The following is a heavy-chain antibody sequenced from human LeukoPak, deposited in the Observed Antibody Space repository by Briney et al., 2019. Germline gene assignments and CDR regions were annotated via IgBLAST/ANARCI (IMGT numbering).Heavy chain of an antibody. D-gene: IGHD1-26*01. CDR2: IYISSCYT. V-gene: IGHV3-21*04. CDR1: GFTFGSYT. Sequence: GGSVRLSCAASGFTFGSYTMNWVRQAAGKGVEWVSGIYISSCYTYYAYSVKGRFTISRDNTKNSMYLQMNRLRTEDTVEYYCTSSRPSVSYYRIDYWGQGTLVTVSS. J-gene: IGHJ4*02. CDR3: TSSRPSVSYYRIDY.